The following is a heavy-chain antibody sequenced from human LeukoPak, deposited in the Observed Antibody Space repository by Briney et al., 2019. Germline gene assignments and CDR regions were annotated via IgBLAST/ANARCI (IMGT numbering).Heavy chain of an antibody. Sequence: SETLSLTCTVSGGSISSYYWSRIRQPPGKGLEWIGYIYYSGSTNYNSSLKSRVTISVDTSKNQFSLKLSSVTAADTAVYYCARMEGYYFDYWGQGTLVTVSS. J-gene: IGHJ4*02. CDR3: ARMEGYYFDY. CDR2: IYYSGST. D-gene: IGHD1-1*01. V-gene: IGHV4-59*01. CDR1: GGSISSYY.